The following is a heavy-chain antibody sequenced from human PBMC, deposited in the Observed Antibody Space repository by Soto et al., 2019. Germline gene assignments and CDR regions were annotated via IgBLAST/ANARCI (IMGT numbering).Heavy chain of an antibody. CDR1: GGSFSGYY. V-gene: IGHV4-34*01. J-gene: IGHJ4*02. D-gene: IGHD6-19*01. CDR3: AGYSSSGCPEPVY. Sequence: SETLSLTCAVYGGSFSGYYWSWIRQPPGKGLEWIGEINHSGSTNYNPSLKSRVTISVDTSKNQFSLKLSSVTAADSAVYYCAGYSSSGCPEPVYWGQGTLVTVSS. CDR2: INHSGST.